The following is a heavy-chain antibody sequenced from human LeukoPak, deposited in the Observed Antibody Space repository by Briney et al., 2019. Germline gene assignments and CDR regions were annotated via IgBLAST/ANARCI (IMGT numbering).Heavy chain of an antibody. D-gene: IGHD6-13*01. V-gene: IGHV4-59*01. Sequence: SETLSLTCTVSGGSMSGYFWSWIRQPPGKGLEWIGYIYYSGSTNHNPSLKSRVTISVDTPKNQFSLKLSSVTAADTAVYYCARSITSSWYGDFQHWGQGTLVTVSS. CDR1: GGSMSGYF. CDR2: IYYSGST. J-gene: IGHJ1*01. CDR3: ARSITSSWYGDFQH.